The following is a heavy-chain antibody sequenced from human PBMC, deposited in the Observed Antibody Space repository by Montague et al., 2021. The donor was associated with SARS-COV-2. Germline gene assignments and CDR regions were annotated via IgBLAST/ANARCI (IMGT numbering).Heavy chain of an antibody. Sequence: SETLSLTCAVSRGSFSNYYWTWIRQSPGKGLEWIGEINQGGAPNYTPSLKSRVTISLATSKKQISLKLNSVTVADTAVFFCARGRPVQGSFRHFDSISSGALDIWAQGSLVIVSS. CDR2: INQGGAP. J-gene: IGHJ3*02. CDR3: ARGRPVQGSFRHFDSISSGALDI. CDR1: RGSFSNYY. D-gene: IGHD3-9*01. V-gene: IGHV4-34*01.